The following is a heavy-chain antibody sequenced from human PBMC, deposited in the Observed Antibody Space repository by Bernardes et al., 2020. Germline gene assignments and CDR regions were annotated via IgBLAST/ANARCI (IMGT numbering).Heavy chain of an antibody. CDR3: ARGEHGYFDY. D-gene: IGHD2-8*01. CDR2: ISRYNGNT. CDR1: GYTFTDSG. Sequence: ASVKVYGKASGYTFTDSGFSWVRQAPGQGLEWLGWISRYNGNTNFAEKFRDRVTMTTDTSTSTAYMELRSLRSDDTAVYYCARGEHGYFDYWGQGTLVTVSS. J-gene: IGHJ4*02. V-gene: IGHV1-18*01.